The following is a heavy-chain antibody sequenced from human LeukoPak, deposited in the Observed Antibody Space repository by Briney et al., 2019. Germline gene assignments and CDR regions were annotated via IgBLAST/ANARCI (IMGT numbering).Heavy chain of an antibody. CDR2: INPNSSGT. V-gene: IGHV1-2*02. CDR3: ARSFGDIVVGPAQGFDI. D-gene: IGHD2-2*01. CDR1: GYTFTGYY. Sequence: ASVKLSRTASGYTFTGYYMNWVRQAPGQGLEWMGWINPNSSGTNYTQKFHGRVSMTRDTSISTTNMERSRLRSEDPAVAYVARSFGDIVVGPAQGFDIWGQGAMVTVSS. J-gene: IGHJ3*02.